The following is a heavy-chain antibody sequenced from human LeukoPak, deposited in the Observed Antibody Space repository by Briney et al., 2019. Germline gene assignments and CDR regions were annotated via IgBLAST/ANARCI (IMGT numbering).Heavy chain of an antibody. CDR2: ISTSSRDI. CDR1: GFTFSSHS. CDR3: ATFPRDKQGF. Sequence: PGGSLRLSCTASGFTFSSHSMNWVRQAPGKGLEWVSYISTSSRDIYYADSVKGRFIISRDNAKNSLFLQLNGLRDDDTAVYYCATFPRDKQGFWGQGTLVTVSS. D-gene: IGHD1/OR15-1a*01. V-gene: IGHV3-48*02. J-gene: IGHJ4*02.